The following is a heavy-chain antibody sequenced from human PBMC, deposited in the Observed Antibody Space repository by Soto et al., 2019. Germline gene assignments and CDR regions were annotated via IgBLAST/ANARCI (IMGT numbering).Heavy chain of an antibody. CDR2: IYYSGST. Sequence: QVQLQESGPGLVKPSETLSLTCTVSGGSISSYYWSWIRQPPGKGLEWIGYIYYSGSTNYNPSLKSRVTISVDTSKNQFSLKLSSVTAADTAVYYCARDGNGDLVGGYFDYWGQGTLVTVSS. J-gene: IGHJ4*02. D-gene: IGHD4-17*01. CDR3: ARDGNGDLVGGYFDY. V-gene: IGHV4-59*01. CDR1: GGSISSYY.